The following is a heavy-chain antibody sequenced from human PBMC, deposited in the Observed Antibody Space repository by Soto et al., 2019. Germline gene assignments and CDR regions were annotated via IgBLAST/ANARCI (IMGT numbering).Heavy chain of an antibody. D-gene: IGHD2-2*01. V-gene: IGHV1-69*06. J-gene: IGHJ6*02. CDR1: GGTFSSYA. CDR3: ARERYCSSTSCLGMDV. CDR2: IIPIFGTA. Sequence: ASVKVSCKASGGTFSSYAISWVRQAPGQGLEWMGGIIPIFGTANYAQKFQGRVTITADKSTSTAYMELSSLRSEDTAVYYCARERYCSSTSCLGMDVWGQGTTVTVSS.